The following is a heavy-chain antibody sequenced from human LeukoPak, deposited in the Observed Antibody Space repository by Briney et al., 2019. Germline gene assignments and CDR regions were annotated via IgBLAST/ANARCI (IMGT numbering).Heavy chain of an antibody. CDR2: IRSKAYGGTT. CDR3: TREAISPSGSGSYYNVYYFDY. D-gene: IGHD3-10*01. Sequence: GGSLRLSCTASGFTFGDYAMSWVRQAPGKGLEWVGFIRSKAYGGTTEYAASVKGRFTISRDDSKSIAYLQMNSLKTEDTAVYYCTREAISPSGSGSYYNVYYFDYWGQGTLVTVSS. V-gene: IGHV3-49*04. J-gene: IGHJ4*02. CDR1: GFTFGDYA.